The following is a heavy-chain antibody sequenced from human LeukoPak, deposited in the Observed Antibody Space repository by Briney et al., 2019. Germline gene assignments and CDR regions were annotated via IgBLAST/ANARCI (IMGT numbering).Heavy chain of an antibody. J-gene: IGHJ6*03. CDR3: ARDVYYYGSGSYWNYYYMDV. CDR2: IYYSGST. Sequence: SETLSLTCTVSGGSISSSSYYWGWIRQPPGKGLEWIGSIYYSGSTYYNPSPKSRVTISVDMSKNQFSLKLSSVTAADTAVYYCARDVYYYGSGSYWNYYYMDVWGKGTTVTVSS. D-gene: IGHD3-10*01. V-gene: IGHV4-39*02. CDR1: GGSISSSSYY.